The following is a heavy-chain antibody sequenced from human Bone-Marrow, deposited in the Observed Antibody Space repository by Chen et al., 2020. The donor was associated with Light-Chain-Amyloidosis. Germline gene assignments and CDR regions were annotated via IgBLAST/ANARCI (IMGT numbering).Heavy chain of an antibody. Sequence: QVQLVQSGAEVKRPGASVKVSCKVSGDSLPDLAIHGVRQAPGKGLEWVGGFDPEDEEMMYGQKFQGRVRMIEDTSTETAYMELTSLTSEDTAIYYCATDVDVGDYYETGFNYWGQGTLVTVSS. J-gene: IGHJ4*02. CDR3: ATDVDVGDYYETGFNY. D-gene: IGHD3-22*01. CDR1: GDSLPDLA. V-gene: IGHV1-24*01. CDR2: FDPEDEEM.